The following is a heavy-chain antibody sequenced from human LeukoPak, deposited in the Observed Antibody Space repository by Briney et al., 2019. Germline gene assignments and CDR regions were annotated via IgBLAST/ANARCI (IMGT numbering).Heavy chain of an antibody. CDR2: IIPIFGTA. J-gene: IGHJ4*02. D-gene: IGHD1-14*01. Sequence: GASVKVSCKASGYTFTSYGISWVRQAPGQGLEWMGGIIPIFGTANYAQKFQGRVTITADESTSTAYMELSSLRSEDTAVYYCAREEGMTGYWGQGTLVTVSS. CDR1: GYTFTSYG. CDR3: AREEGMTGY. V-gene: IGHV1-69*13.